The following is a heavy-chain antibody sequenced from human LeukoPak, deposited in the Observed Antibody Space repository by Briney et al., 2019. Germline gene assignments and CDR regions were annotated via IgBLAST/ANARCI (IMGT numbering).Heavy chain of an antibody. J-gene: IGHJ4*02. CDR1: GFTFSSYA. CDR2: ISGSGGST. Sequence: GGSLRLSCAASGFTFSSYAMSWVRQAPGKGLEWVSAISGSGGSTYYADSVKGRFPISRDNSKNTLYLQMNSLRAEDTAVYYCAIMRRLLLFDYWGQGTLVTVSS. D-gene: IGHD3-22*01. CDR3: AIMRRLLLFDY. V-gene: IGHV3-23*01.